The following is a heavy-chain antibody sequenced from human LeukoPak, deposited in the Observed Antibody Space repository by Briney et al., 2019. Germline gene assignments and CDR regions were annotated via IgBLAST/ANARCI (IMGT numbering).Heavy chain of an antibody. CDR1: GFTFSSYE. D-gene: IGHD2-15*01. CDR2: ISSSGSTI. Sequence: PGGSLRLSCAASGFTFSSYEMNWVRQAPGKGLEWVSYISSSGSTIYYADSVKGRFTISRDNAKNSLYLQMNSLRAEDTAVYYCARGRYCSGGSCKTRRYYYYYGMDVGGQGTAVTVSS. V-gene: IGHV3-48*03. J-gene: IGHJ6*02. CDR3: ARGRYCSGGSCKTRRYYYYYGMDV.